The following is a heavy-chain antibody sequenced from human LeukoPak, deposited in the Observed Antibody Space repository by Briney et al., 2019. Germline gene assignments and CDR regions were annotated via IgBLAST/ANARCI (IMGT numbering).Heavy chain of an antibody. J-gene: IGHJ4*02. V-gene: IGHV3-48*03. CDR1: GFTFSSYE. CDR3: AQDYYDSSGYYGLDY. CDR2: ISTTGGTI. D-gene: IGHD3-22*01. Sequence: GGSLRLSCRASGFTFSSYEMHWVRQAPGKGLEWISYISTTGGTIYYADSVKGRFTISRDNAKSSLYLQMNSLRVEDTAVYYCAQDYYDSSGYYGLDYWGQGTLVTVSS.